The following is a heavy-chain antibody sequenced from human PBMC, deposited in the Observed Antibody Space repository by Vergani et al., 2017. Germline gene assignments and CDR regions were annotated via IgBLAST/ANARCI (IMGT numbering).Heavy chain of an antibody. D-gene: IGHD2-21*01. J-gene: IGHJ3*01. CDR1: GGSITSSSYY. CDR2: IYHSGGA. CDR3: ARDGGEYDKDALDV. Sequence: QVQLQESGPGLVKPSETLSLTCTVSGGSITSSSYYWGWIRQPPGKGLEWIGNIYHSGGAYYNPSLKGRVTISVDTSKNQFSLKLTSVTAADTAVYYCARDGGEYDKDALDVWGQGTKVTVTS. V-gene: IGHV4-39*02.